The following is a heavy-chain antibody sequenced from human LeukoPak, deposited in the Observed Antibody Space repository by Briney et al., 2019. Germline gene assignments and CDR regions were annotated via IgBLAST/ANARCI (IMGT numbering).Heavy chain of an antibody. CDR3: ARLIPLGAFDI. CDR2: IDHGGSA. V-gene: IGHV4-34*01. CDR1: GGSSSGYS. D-gene: IGHD4/OR15-4a*01. J-gene: IGHJ4*02. Sequence: SETLSLTCAVYGGSSSGYSWNWIRQPPGKGLDWIGEIDHGGSANYNPSLKSRVTISVDTSKNQFSLRLSSLTAADTAVYYCARLIPLGAFDIWGQGTLVTVSS.